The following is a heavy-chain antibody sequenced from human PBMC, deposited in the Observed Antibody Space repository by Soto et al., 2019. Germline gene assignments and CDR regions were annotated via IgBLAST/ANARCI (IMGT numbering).Heavy chain of an antibody. CDR2: TYYRSKWYN. D-gene: IGHD6-13*01. CDR1: GDSVSSNSAA. J-gene: IGHJ5*02. Sequence: SQTLSLTCAISGDSVSSNSAAWNWIRQSPSRGLEWLGRTYYRSKWYNDYAVSVKSRITINPDTSKNQFSLQLNSVTPDDTAVYYCARDRLYTTSTPPSTGFDPWGQETLLPFSS. V-gene: IGHV6-1*01. CDR3: ARDRLYTTSTPPSTGFDP.